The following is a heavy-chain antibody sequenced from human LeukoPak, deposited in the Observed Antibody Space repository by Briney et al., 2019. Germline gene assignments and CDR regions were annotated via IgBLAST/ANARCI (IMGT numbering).Heavy chain of an antibody. CDR1: GFTFSSYA. CDR3: ARSRGVSDY. CDR2: ISTSSSTI. J-gene: IGHJ4*02. Sequence: GSLRLSCAASGFTFSSYAMSWVRQAPGKGLEWVSYISTSSSTIYYADSVKGRFTISRDNAKNSLYLQMSSLRDDDTAVYFCARSRGVSDYWGQGTLVTVSS. V-gene: IGHV3-48*02. D-gene: IGHD3-10*01.